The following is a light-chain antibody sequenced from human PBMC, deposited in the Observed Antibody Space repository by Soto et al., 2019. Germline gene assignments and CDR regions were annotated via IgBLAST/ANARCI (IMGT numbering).Light chain of an antibody. J-gene: IGKJ1*01. Sequence: EIVLTQSPGTLSLSPGERATLSCRASQSVSRNFLAWYQQKPGQAPRLLIYGASSRATGIPDRFSGSGSGTDFTLTISRLEPEDFAVYYCQQYGSSGTFGQGTKVDI. CDR3: QQYGSSGT. CDR2: GAS. CDR1: QSVSRNF. V-gene: IGKV3-20*01.